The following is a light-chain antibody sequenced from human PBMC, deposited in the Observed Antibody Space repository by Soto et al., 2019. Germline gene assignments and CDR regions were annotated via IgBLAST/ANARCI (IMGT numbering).Light chain of an antibody. CDR1: SSNIGNNY. CDR2: DNN. CDR3: ATWDISLNAEV. Sequence: QSALTQPASVSGSPGQSITISCTGSSSNIGNNYVSWYQQLPGTAPQLVIYDNNKRPSGIPDRFSGSKSGTSATLGITGLQTGDEADYYCATWDISLNAEVFGGGTKLTVL. V-gene: IGLV1-51*01. J-gene: IGLJ2*01.